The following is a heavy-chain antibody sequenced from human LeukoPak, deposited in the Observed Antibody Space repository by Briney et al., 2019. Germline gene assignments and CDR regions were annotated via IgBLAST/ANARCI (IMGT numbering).Heavy chain of an antibody. CDR1: GGSISSGGYY. D-gene: IGHD6-13*01. CDR2: IYHSGST. V-gene: IGHV4-30-2*01. J-gene: IGHJ4*02. Sequence: PSQTLSLTCTVSGGSISSGGYYWSWIRQPPGKGLEWIGYIYHSGSTYYNPSLKSRVTISVDRSKNLFSLKLSSVTAADTAVYYCASGKLDSSSWAYWGQGTLVTVSS. CDR3: ASGKLDSSSWAY.